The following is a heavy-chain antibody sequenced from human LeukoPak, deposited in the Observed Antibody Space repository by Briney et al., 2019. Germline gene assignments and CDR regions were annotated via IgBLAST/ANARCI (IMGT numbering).Heavy chain of an antibody. CDR3: ARHSQRYCSGGSCSLDY. D-gene: IGHD2-15*01. J-gene: IGHJ4*02. V-gene: IGHV5-51*01. CDR1: GYSFTSYW. CDR2: IYPGDSDT. Sequence: PGESLQISCKGSGYSFTSYWIGWGRQMPGKGLEWMGIIYPGDSDTRYSPSFQGQVTISADKSISTAYLQWSSLKASDTAMYYCARHSQRYCSGGSCSLDYWGRGTLVTVSS.